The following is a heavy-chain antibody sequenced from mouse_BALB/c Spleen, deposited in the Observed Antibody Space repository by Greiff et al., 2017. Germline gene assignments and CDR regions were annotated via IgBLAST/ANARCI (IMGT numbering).Heavy chain of an antibody. Sequence: EVQGVESGGDLVKPGGSLKLSCAASGFTFSSFGMHWVRQAPEKGLEWVAYISSGSSTIYYADTVKGRFTISRDNPKNTLFLQMTSLRSEDTAMYYCARGEYGKDWGQGTLVTVSA. J-gene: IGHJ3*01. CDR3: ARGEYGKD. CDR1: GFTFSSFG. V-gene: IGHV5-17*02. D-gene: IGHD2-10*02. CDR2: ISSGSSTI.